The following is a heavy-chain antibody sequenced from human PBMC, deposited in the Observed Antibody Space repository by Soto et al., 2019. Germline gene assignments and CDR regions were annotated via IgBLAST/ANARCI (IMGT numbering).Heavy chain of an antibody. D-gene: IGHD1-1*01. V-gene: IGHV4-59*08. CDR2: TSNSAPT. J-gene: IGHJ4*02. CDR3: ARQFRDVYNAVEY. Sequence: SDTLSLTCTVSGGSISSYHWSWIRQSPGKGLEWIGYTSNSAPTIYNPSLKSRVTISADTSKNQFSLRLSSVTAADTAVYFCARQFRDVYNAVEYWGQGALVTVSS. CDR1: GGSISSYH.